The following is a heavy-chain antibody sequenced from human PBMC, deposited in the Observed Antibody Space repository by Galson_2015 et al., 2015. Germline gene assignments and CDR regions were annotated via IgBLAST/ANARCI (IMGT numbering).Heavy chain of an antibody. CDR3: AKDRTPGIVVITGFDY. Sequence: SLRLSCAASGFTFSSYAMSWVRQAPGKGLEWVSLISWDGGSTYYADSVKGRFTISRDNSKNSLYLQMNSLRTEDTALYYCAKDRTPGIVVITGFDYWGQGTLVTVSS. D-gene: IGHD3-22*01. CDR1: GFTFSSYA. J-gene: IGHJ4*02. CDR2: ISWDGGST. V-gene: IGHV3-43*02.